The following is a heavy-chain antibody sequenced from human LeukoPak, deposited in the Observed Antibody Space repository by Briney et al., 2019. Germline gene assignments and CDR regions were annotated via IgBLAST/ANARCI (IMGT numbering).Heavy chain of an antibody. V-gene: IGHV4-34*01. CDR3: ARGGIVATTFDY. CDR2: INHSGST. CDR1: GGSFSDYY. Sequence: SETLSLTCAVYGGSFSDYYWSWIRQPPGKGLEWIGEINHSGSTNYNPSLKSRVTISVDTSKNQFPLKLSSVTAADTAVYYCARGGIVATTFDYWGQGTLVTVSS. D-gene: IGHD5-12*01. J-gene: IGHJ4*02.